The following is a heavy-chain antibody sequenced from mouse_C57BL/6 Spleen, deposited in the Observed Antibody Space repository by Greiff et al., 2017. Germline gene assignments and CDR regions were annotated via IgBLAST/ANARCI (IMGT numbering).Heavy chain of an antibody. CDR3: ARKRGCHWDVDV. CDR2: INPNYGTT. D-gene: IGHD6-1*01. V-gene: IGHV1-39*01. Sequence: EVKLQQSGPELVKPGASVKISCKASGYSFTDYNMNWVKQSNGKSLEWIGDINPNYGTTSYNQKFKGKATLTVDKSSSTDYMQRNSLTSEDAAVYYCARKRGCHWDVDVWGTGTTVTVSS. CDR1: GYSFTDYN. J-gene: IGHJ1*03.